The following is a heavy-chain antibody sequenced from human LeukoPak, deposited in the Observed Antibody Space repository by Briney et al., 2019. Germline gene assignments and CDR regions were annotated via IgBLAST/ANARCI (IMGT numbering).Heavy chain of an antibody. CDR1: RGSASSYY. J-gene: IGHJ3*02. CDR3: ARHGGITMVRGVLSAFDI. Sequence: PPETPSLTPTDSRGSASSYYWSWICPPPRKGLGWGGHIYYSGNTNYNPSLKSRVTISVDTSKNQFSLTLSSMTAADTAVYYCARHGGITMVRGVLSAFDIWGQGTMVTVSS. V-gene: IGHV4-59*08. CDR2: IYYSGNT. D-gene: IGHD3-10*01.